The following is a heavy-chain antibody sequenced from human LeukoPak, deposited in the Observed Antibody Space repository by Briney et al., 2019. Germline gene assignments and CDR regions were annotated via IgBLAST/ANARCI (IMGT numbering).Heavy chain of an antibody. Sequence: GGFLRLSCAASGFTFSNAWMSWVRQAPGKGLEWVGRIKSKTDGGTTDYAAPVKGRFTISRDDSKNTLYLQMNSLKTEDTAVYYCTTSNLGYCSSTSCTFDYWGQGTLVTVSS. CDR3: TTSNLGYCSSTSCTFDY. CDR1: GFTFSNAW. D-gene: IGHD2-2*01. V-gene: IGHV3-15*01. CDR2: IKSKTDGGTT. J-gene: IGHJ4*02.